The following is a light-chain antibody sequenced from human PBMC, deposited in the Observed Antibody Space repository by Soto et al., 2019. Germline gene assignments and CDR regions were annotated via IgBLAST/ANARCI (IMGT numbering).Light chain of an antibody. Sequence: QPVLTQPLSVSAAPGQKVTNSCSGSSSHIGNNYVSWYQQLPGTAPKLLIYDNNKRPSGIPDRFSASKSGTSATLGITGLQTGYEADYYCGTWDSSLSAVVFGGRTKLTVL. CDR3: GTWDSSLSAVV. CDR2: DNN. V-gene: IGLV1-51*01. J-gene: IGLJ2*01. CDR1: SSHIGNNY.